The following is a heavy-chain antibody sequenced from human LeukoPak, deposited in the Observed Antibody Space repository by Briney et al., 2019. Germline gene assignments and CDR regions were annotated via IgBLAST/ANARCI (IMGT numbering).Heavy chain of an antibody. CDR2: IHYSGST. D-gene: IGHD3-22*01. J-gene: IGHJ4*02. CDR1: GGSISTYY. Sequence: PSETLSLTCTVSGGSISTYYWSWIRQPPGKGLEWIGYIHYSGSTNYNPSLKSRVTISVDTSKNQFSLKLSSVTAADTAVYYYARTYDSSGYYFNFDYWGQGTLVTVSS. V-gene: IGHV4-59*08. CDR3: ARTYDSSGYYFNFDY.